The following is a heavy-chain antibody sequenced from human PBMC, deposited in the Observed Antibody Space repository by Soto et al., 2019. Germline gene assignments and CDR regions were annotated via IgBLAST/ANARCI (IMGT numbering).Heavy chain of an antibody. D-gene: IGHD6-6*01. J-gene: IGHJ5*02. Sequence: SQPLSFTCTVSGGSISSYYWILIRQPPGKGLEWIGYIYYSGTTNYNPSLKSRVTISVDTSKNQFSLKLSSVTAADTAVYYCAREGDIAARPVWFDPWGQGTLVTVS. CDR1: GGSISSYY. V-gene: IGHV4-59*01. CDR3: AREGDIAARPVWFDP. CDR2: IYYSGTT.